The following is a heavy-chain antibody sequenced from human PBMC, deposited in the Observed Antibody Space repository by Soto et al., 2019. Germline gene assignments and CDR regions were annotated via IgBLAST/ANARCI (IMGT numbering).Heavy chain of an antibody. D-gene: IGHD2-15*01. V-gene: IGHV4-4*07. CDR2: IYPGGST. CDR1: GGSISDYY. CDR3: ARASVGPPGGGSWIMPFDF. J-gene: IGHJ4*02. Sequence: SETLSLTCSVSGGSISDYYWSWIRQSAGKGLEWIGRIYPGGSTNYNPSLKSRVTMSVDTSKNQVSLRLTSVTAADTAVYYCARASVGPPGGGSWIMPFDFWGQGTRVTVSS.